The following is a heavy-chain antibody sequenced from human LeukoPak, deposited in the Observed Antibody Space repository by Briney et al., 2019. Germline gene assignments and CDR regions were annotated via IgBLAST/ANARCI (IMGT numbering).Heavy chain of an antibody. CDR1: GGSISSGSYY. CDR3: AKESSLNH. Sequence: LSLTCTVSGGSISSGSYYWSWIRQPAGKGLEWVSGISGSSGRTYYADSVKGRFTISRDNSKNTLYLQMNSLRAEDTAVYYCAKESSLNHWGQGTLVTVSS. J-gene: IGHJ4*02. D-gene: IGHD2-8*01. V-gene: IGHV3-23*01. CDR2: ISGSSGRT.